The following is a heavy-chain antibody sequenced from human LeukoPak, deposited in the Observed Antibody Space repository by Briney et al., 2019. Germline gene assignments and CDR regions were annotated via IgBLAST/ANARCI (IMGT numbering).Heavy chain of an antibody. V-gene: IGHV3-30*04. CDR2: ISYDGGNI. CDR1: GFTFDNYA. D-gene: IGHD2-21*01. Sequence: GRSLRLSCAPSGFTFDNYAMHWLRQAPGKGLEWVALISYDGGNIYYADSVQGRFTISRDNSKNTLYLQMNSLRPDDTAVYYCERYSQFVSDRSKHYFDYWGKGTLVTVSS. CDR3: ERYSQFVSDRSKHYFDY. J-gene: IGHJ4*02.